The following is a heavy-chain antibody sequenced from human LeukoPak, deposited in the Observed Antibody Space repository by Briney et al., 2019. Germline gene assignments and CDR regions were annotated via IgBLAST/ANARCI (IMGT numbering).Heavy chain of an antibody. V-gene: IGHV3-23*01. CDR1: GFTFSSYA. J-gene: IGHJ6*03. Sequence: PGGSLRLSCAASGFTFSSYAMSWVRQAPGKGLEWVSAISGSGGSTYYADSVKGRFTISRDNSKNTLYLQMNSLRAEDTAVYYCARGGYGGNSGYYYYYYMDVWGKGTTVTISS. D-gene: IGHD4-23*01. CDR3: ARGGYGGNSGYYYYYYMDV. CDR2: ISGSGGST.